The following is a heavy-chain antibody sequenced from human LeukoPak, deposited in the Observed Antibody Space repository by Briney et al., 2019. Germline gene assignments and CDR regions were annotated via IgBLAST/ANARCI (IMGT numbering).Heavy chain of an antibody. D-gene: IGHD6-13*01. CDR2: ISYEGSNK. Sequence: PVRSLSLSCAASGFTFSSYAMHWVRPAPGEGGEWVAGISYEGSNKYYADAVKGRFSISRDKYKNTLYLHMNRLRAEDTAVYFCASAVWYSSRWPNLPFDYWGQGTLVTVSS. CDR1: GFTFSSYA. CDR3: ASAVWYSSRWPNLPFDY. V-gene: IGHV3-30-3*01. J-gene: IGHJ4*02.